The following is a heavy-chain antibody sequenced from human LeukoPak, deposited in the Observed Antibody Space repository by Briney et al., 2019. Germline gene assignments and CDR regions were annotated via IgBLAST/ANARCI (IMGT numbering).Heavy chain of an antibody. CDR2: IYYSGST. Sequence: SQTLSLTCTVSGGSISSGSYYWSWIRQPPGKGLEWIGYIYYSGSTNYNPSLKSRVTISVDTSKNQFSLKLSSVTAADTAVYYCARLPGNYFDYWGQGTLVTVSS. CDR1: GGSISSGSYY. CDR3: ARLPGNYFDY. J-gene: IGHJ4*02. D-gene: IGHD6-13*01. V-gene: IGHV4-61*01.